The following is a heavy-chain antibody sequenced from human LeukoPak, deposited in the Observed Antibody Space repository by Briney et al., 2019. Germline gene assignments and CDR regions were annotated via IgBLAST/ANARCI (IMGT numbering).Heavy chain of an antibody. CDR2: INTNTGNP. CDR1: GYTFTGYY. D-gene: IGHD2-21*02. CDR3: ARAREDLLVVVTDSYAFDI. Sequence: ASVKVSCKASGYTFTGYYMHWVRQAPGQGLEWMGWINTNTGNPTYAQGFTGRFVFSLDTSVSTAYLQISSLKAEDTAVYYCARAREDLLVVVTDSYAFDIWGQGTMVTVSS. J-gene: IGHJ3*02. V-gene: IGHV7-4-1*02.